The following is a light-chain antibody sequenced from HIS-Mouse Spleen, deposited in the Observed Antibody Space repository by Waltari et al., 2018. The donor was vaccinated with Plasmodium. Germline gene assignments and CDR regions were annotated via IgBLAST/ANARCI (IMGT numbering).Light chain of an antibody. CDR3: QQRSNWPRVLT. J-gene: IGKJ4*01. CDR2: DAS. CDR1: QSVSSY. V-gene: IGKV3-11*01. Sequence: EIVLTQSPATLSLSPGERATLSCRASQSVSSYLAWYQQEPGQAPRLLIYDASNRATGIPARFSGNWSGTDFTHTISSLEPEDFAVYYCQQRSNWPRVLTFGGGTKVEIK.